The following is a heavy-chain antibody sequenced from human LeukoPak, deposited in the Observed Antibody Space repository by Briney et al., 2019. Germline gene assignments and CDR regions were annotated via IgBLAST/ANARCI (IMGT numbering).Heavy chain of an antibody. CDR1: GFTFSNCA. V-gene: IGHV3-23*01. D-gene: IGHD6-19*01. J-gene: IGHJ4*02. CDR2: ISDGGGST. Sequence: PGGSLRLSCAASGFTFSNCAMNWVRQAPGKGLEWVSTISDGGGSTDFADSVKGRFTISRDNSKNTLYLQMNSLRVEETAVYYCAKSPGSGWSVNYFDYWGQGTLVTVSS. CDR3: AKSPGSGWSVNYFDY.